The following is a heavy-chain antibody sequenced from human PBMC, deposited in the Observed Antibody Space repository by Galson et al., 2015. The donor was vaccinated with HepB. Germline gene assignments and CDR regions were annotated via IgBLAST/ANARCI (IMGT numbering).Heavy chain of an antibody. V-gene: IGHV4-61*01. J-gene: IGHJ4*02. CDR1: GDSVMNDNYN. CDR3: ARGPD. D-gene: IGHD1-26*01. Sequence: LSLTCTVSGDSVMNDNYNCHWIRQSPRKGLEWIGYVSYSGSTNYNPSFESRVTMSLDTFKNQFSLKMTSVTAADTATYYCARGPDWGQGALVTVSS. CDR2: VSYSGST.